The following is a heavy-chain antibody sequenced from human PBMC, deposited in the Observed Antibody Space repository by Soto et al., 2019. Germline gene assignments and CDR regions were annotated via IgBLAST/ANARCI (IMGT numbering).Heavy chain of an antibody. V-gene: IGHV4-61*01. D-gene: IGHD5-18*01. CDR2: IYSSGST. Sequence: PSETLSLTCTVSGDSVSSDSYYWTWIRQPPGKGLEWIGYIYSSGSTKYNPSLKSRVTISLDTSSNQFSLELTSVTAADTAVYYCARDIRGYSRAFDYWGQGTLVTVSS. CDR3: ARDIRGYSRAFDY. CDR1: GDSVSSDSYY. J-gene: IGHJ4*02.